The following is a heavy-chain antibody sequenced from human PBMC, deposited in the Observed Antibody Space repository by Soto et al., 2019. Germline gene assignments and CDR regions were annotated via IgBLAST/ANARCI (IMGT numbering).Heavy chain of an antibody. Sequence: PGGSLRLSCAASGFAFSVAWMHWVRQAPGKGLEWGGRVKSKASGGSRDYAAPVKGRFTVSRDDSRHTVYLQMSDLKTEDTAVYYCATGLGRAFDIWGQGTMVT. D-gene: IGHD3-10*01. V-gene: IGHV3-15*01. CDR3: ATGLGRAFDI. J-gene: IGHJ3*02. CDR1: GFAFSVAW. CDR2: VKSKASGGSR.